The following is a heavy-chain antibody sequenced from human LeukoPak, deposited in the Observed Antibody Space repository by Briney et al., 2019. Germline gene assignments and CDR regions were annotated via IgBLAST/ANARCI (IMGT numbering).Heavy chain of an antibody. D-gene: IGHD3-10*01. CDR2: ISSSGSTI. CDR3: ARDGGFGEFDY. V-gene: IGHV3-48*03. Sequence: GGSLRLSCAASGFTFSSYEMNWVRQAPGKGLEWVSHISSSGSTIYYADSVKGRFTISRDNAKNSLYLQMNSLRAEDTAVYYCARDGGFGEFDYWGQGTLVTVSS. CDR1: GFTFSSYE. J-gene: IGHJ4*02.